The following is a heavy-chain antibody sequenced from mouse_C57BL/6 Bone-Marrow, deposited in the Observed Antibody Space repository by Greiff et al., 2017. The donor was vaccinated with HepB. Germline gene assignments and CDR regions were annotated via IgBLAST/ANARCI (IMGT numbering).Heavy chain of an antibody. D-gene: IGHD2-4*01. Sequence: EVQRVESGGGLVKPGGSLKLSCAASGFTFSDYGMHWVRQAPEKGLEWVAYISSGSSTIYYADTVKGRFTISRDNAKNTLFLQMTSLRSEDTAMYYCARRDYPAWFAYWGQGTLVTVSA. CDR2: ISSGSSTI. CDR3: ARRDYPAWFAY. CDR1: GFTFSDYG. J-gene: IGHJ3*01. V-gene: IGHV5-17*01.